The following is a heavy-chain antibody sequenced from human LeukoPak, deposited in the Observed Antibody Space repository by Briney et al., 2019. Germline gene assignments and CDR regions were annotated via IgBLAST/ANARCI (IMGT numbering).Heavy chain of an antibody. CDR3: ARGSTVGD. Sequence: GGSLRLSCAASGFTFSSYWMTWARQAPGKGLEWVANIKQDGGETHYVDSAKGRFTISRDNAKNSLFLQMNSLRAEDTAVYYCARGSTVGDWGQGTLVTVSS. D-gene: IGHD1-1*01. CDR2: IKQDGGET. CDR1: GFTFSSYW. V-gene: IGHV3-7*01. J-gene: IGHJ4*02.